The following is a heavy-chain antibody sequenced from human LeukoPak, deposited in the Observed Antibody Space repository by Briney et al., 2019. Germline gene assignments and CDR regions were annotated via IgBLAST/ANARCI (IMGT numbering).Heavy chain of an antibody. CDR2: IYSGGST. J-gene: IGHJ4*02. D-gene: IGHD3-22*01. Sequence: GGSLRLSCAASGFTVSSNYMSWVRQAPGKGLEWVSVIYSGGSTYYTDSVKGRVTISRDNSKNTFYLQMNRLTAADTAVYYCARAGYYYDSSGYYYVDYWGQGTLVTVSS. CDR1: GFTVSSNY. CDR3: ARAGYYYDSSGYYYVDY. V-gene: IGHV3-53*01.